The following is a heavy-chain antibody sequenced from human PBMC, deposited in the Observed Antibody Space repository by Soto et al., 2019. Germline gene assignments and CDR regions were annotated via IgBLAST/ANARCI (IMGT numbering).Heavy chain of an antibody. V-gene: IGHV3-23*01. CDR2: ISDSGDST. CDR1: GFTFSSYA. J-gene: IGHJ5*02. D-gene: IGHD3-3*01. CDR3: AKFSQVFGVVITQNWFDP. Sequence: GGSLRLSCTAYGFTFSSYAMNWVRQAPGKGLEWVSGISDSGDSTYYADSVKGRFTISRDNSKNTLYLQMNSLRAEDTAVYYCAKFSQVFGVVITQNWFDPWGQGTLVTVSS.